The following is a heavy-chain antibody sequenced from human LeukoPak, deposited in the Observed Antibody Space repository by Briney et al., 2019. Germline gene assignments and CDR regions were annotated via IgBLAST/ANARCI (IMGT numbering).Heavy chain of an antibody. CDR1: GFTFSTYL. CDR3: ARDSGDSSGCYFDY. J-gene: IGHJ4*02. V-gene: IGHV3-7*01. CDR2: INQDGSEK. Sequence: GGSLRLSCAASGFTFSTYLMSWVRQAPGKGLEWVANINQDGSEKYYVDSVKGRFIISRDNAKNSLYLQMNGLRAEDTAVYYCARDSGDSSGCYFDYWGRGALVTVSS. D-gene: IGHD3-22*01.